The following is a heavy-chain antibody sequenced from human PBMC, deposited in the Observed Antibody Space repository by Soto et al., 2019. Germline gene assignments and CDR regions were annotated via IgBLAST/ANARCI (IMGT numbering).Heavy chain of an antibody. V-gene: IGHV4-30-2*01. CDR2: IYHSGST. J-gene: IGHJ4*02. CDR1: GGSISSGGYS. Sequence: PSETLSLTCAVFGGSISSGGYSWSWIRQPPGKGLEWIGYIYHSGSTYYNPSLKSRVTISVDRSKNQFSLKLSSVTAADTAVYYCARGQVVAAQHWGQGTLVTSPQ. CDR3: ARGQVVAAQH. D-gene: IGHD2-15*01.